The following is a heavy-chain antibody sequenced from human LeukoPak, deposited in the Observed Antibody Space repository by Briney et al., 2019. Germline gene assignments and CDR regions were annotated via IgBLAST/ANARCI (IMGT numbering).Heavy chain of an antibody. CDR1: GGTFSSYA. Sequence: ASVKVSCKASGGTFSSYAISWVRQAPGQGLEWMGRIIPIFGTANYAQKFQGRVTITTDESTSTAYMELSSLRSEDTAVYYCARVSYGSGSYWEQIYAFDIWGHGTMVTVSS. CDR3: ARVSYGSGSYWEQIYAFDI. CDR2: IIPIFGTA. V-gene: IGHV1-69*05. D-gene: IGHD3-10*01. J-gene: IGHJ3*02.